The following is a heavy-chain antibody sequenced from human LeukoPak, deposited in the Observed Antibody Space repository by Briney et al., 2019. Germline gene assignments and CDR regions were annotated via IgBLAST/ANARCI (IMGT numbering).Heavy chain of an antibody. J-gene: IGHJ4*02. CDR2: ISSSGSTI. V-gene: IGHV3-11*01. Sequence: KPGGSLRLSCAASGFTFSDYYMSWIRQAPGKGLEWVSYISSSGSTIYYADSVKGRFTISRDDAKNSLYLQMNSLRAEDTAVYYCARQLGQQGRCSYGLVDYFDYWGQGTLVTVSS. CDR3: ARQLGQQGRCSYGLVDYFDY. D-gene: IGHD5-18*01. CDR1: GFTFSDYY.